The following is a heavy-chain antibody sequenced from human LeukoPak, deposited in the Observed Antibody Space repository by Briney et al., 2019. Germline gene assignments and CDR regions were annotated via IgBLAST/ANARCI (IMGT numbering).Heavy chain of an antibody. V-gene: IGHV3-7*03. D-gene: IGHD3-22*01. CDR3: ARSADRSGYFREITLYYFDY. Sequence: GGSLRLSCVASGFTFGKYWMSWVRQAPGKGLEWVANIKLDGSEKNYVDSVKGRFTISRDNTKNSLYLQMNSLRAEDTAVYYCARSADRSGYFREITLYYFDYWGQGTLVTVSS. J-gene: IGHJ4*02. CDR1: GFTFGKYW. CDR2: IKLDGSEK.